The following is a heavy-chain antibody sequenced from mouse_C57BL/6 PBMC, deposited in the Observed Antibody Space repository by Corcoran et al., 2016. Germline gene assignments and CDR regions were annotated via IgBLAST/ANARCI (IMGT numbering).Heavy chain of an antibody. D-gene: IGHD2-10*02. V-gene: IGHV1-53*01. CDR3: ARTGVWSGDYAMAY. Sequence: QVQLQQPGTELVKPGASVKLSCKASGYTFTSYWMHWVKQRHGQGLEWIGNINPSNGGTNYNEKFKSKATLTVDKSSITAYMQLSSLTSEDSAVYYCARTGVWSGDYAMAYWGQGTSVTVSS. CDR1: GYTFTSYW. CDR2: INPSNGGT. J-gene: IGHJ4*01.